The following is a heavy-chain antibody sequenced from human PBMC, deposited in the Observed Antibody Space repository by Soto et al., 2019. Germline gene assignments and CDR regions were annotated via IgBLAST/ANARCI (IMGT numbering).Heavy chain of an antibody. V-gene: IGHV6-1*01. J-gene: IGHJ5*02. CDR1: GDSVSSNSAA. CDR2: TYYRSKWCN. Sequence: SQTLSLTCAISGDSVSSNSAAWNWIRQSPSRGLEWLGRTYYRSKWCNDYAVSVKSRITINPDTSKNQFSLQLNSVTPEDTAVYYCAREGIAAAGMVGWFDPWGQGTLVTVSS. D-gene: IGHD6-13*01. CDR3: AREGIAAAGMVGWFDP.